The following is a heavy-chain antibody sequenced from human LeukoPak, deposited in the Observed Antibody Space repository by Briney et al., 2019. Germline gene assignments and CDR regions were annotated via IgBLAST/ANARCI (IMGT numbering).Heavy chain of an antibody. V-gene: IGHV1-58*01. D-gene: IGHD3-10*01. CDR1: GFTLINSA. J-gene: IGHJ5*02. Sequence: SVKVSCKASGFTLINSAVQWVRQARGQRLEWVGWIIVGSGQTRYAQKFQERVTINRDMSTSTAFLELSSLRSEDSAVYYCAAGDTLVRGVVIPFAPWGQGTLVTVSS. CDR2: IIVGSGQT. CDR3: AAGDTLVRGVVIPFAP.